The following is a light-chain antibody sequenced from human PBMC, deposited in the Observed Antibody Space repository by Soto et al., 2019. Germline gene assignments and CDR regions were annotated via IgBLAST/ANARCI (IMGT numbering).Light chain of an antibody. CDR1: SSDVGHYNS. Sequence: QSALSQPPSASGSPGQSVTISCTGTSSDVGHYNSVSWYQQHPGKAPKLLIYEVSQRSSGVPDRFSGLKSGNTASLTVSGLQADDEADYYCSSYTVRDTWVFGGGTKVTVL. V-gene: IGLV2-8*01. CDR2: EVS. J-gene: IGLJ3*02. CDR3: SSYTVRDTWV.